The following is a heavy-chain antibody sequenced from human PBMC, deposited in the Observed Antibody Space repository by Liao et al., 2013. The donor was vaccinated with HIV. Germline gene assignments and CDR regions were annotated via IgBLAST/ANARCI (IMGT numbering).Heavy chain of an antibody. V-gene: IGHV4-39*07. CDR1: GGSITRNGNF. CDR2: ISYRGTT. CDR3: ARAGRHSAPDI. D-gene: IGHD3-10*01. Sequence: QLRLEESGPGLVKPSDTLSLICNVSGGSITRNGNFWGWIRQPPGKGLEWIGSISYRGTTFYDLSLRSQVSISRDMAKNQFFLRLNFVTAADTALYFCARAGRHSAPDIWGQGTMVTVSS. J-gene: IGHJ3*02.